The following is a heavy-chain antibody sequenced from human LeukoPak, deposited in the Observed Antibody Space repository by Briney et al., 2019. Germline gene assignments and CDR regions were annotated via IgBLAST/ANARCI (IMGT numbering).Heavy chain of an antibody. D-gene: IGHD3-22*01. Sequence: GGSLRLSCAASGFTFSNAWMVWVRQAPGKGLEWVGRIKSKTDGGTTDYAAPVKGRFTISRDDSKNTLYLQMSSLKTEDTAVYFCATPYYHSRDNYYGDHWGQGTLVTVFS. J-gene: IGHJ4*02. V-gene: IGHV3-15*01. CDR2: IKSKTDGGTT. CDR3: ATPYYHSRDNYYGDH. CDR1: GFTFSNAW.